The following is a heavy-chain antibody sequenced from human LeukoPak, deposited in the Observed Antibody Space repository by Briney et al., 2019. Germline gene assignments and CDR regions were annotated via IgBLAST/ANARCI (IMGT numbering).Heavy chain of an antibody. Sequence: GGSLRLSCAASGFTFSSYAMSWVRQAPGKGLEWVSAISGSGGSTYYADSVKGRFAISRDNSKNTLYLQMSSLRAEDTAVYYCAKMGTVAGTRDYWGQGTLVTVSS. CDR2: ISGSGGST. CDR1: GFTFSSYA. J-gene: IGHJ4*02. D-gene: IGHD6-19*01. V-gene: IGHV3-23*01. CDR3: AKMGTVAGTRDY.